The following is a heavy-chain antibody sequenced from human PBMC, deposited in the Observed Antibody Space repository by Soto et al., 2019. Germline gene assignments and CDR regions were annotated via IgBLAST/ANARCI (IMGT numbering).Heavy chain of an antibody. V-gene: IGHV3-9*01. Sequence: PGGSLRLSCAASGFTFDDYAMHWVRQAPGKGLEWVSGISWNSGSIGYADSVKGRFTISRDNAKNSLYLQMNSLRAEDTALYYCAKDRRRSHYYFDYWGQGTLVTVSS. CDR2: ISWNSGSI. J-gene: IGHJ4*02. CDR1: GFTFDDYA. D-gene: IGHD1-1*01. CDR3: AKDRRRSHYYFDY.